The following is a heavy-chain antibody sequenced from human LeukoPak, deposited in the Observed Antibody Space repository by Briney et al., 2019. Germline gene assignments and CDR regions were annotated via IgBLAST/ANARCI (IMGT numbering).Heavy chain of an antibody. D-gene: IGHD5-18*01. Sequence: GGSLRLSCAASGFTFSSYWMNWVRQAPGKGLEWVSVIYSGGSTYYADSVKGRFTISRDNSKNTLYLQMNSLRAEDTAVYYCATFSGYTYGLFGYWGQGTLVTVSS. CDR1: GFTFSSYW. V-gene: IGHV3-53*01. CDR2: IYSGGST. CDR3: ATFSGYTYGLFGY. J-gene: IGHJ4*02.